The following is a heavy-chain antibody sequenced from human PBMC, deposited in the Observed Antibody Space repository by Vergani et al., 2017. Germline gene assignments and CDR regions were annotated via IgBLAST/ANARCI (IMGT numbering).Heavy chain of an antibody. J-gene: IGHJ6*02. D-gene: IGHD3-10*01. CDR1: GFTFSSYG. V-gene: IGHV3-30*18. Sequence: QVQLVESGGGVVQPGRSLRLSCAASGFTFSSYGMHWVRQAPGKGLEWVAVISYDGSNKYYADSVKGRFTISRDNSKNTLYLQMNSLRAEDTAVYYCAKEHQIRGASRASYYYYGMDVWGQGTTVTVSS. CDR2: ISYDGSNK. CDR3: AKEHQIRGASRASYYYYGMDV.